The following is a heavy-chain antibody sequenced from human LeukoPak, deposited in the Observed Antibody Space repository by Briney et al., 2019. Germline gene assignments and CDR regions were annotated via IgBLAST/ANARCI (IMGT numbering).Heavy chain of an antibody. CDR3: ARSRRLTYDALTGWLYYFDY. Sequence: SETLSLTCTVSGGSISSSDYYWSWLRQPPGKGLKSFAYISNSGSTNFNPSFRSRITITVNTSNNQFSLRMSPVTAADTAVYLCARSRRLTYDALTGWLYYFDYWGQGTLVTVSS. V-gene: IGHV4-30-4*01. CDR1: GGSISSSDYY. D-gene: IGHD3-9*01. CDR2: ISNSGST. J-gene: IGHJ4*02.